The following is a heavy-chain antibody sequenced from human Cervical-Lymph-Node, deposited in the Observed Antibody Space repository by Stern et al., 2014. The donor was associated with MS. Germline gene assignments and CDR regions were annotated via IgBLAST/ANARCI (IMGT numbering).Heavy chain of an antibody. V-gene: IGHV3-7*01. CDR2: IKRDGSET. J-gene: IGHJ5*01. D-gene: IGHD6-19*01. CDR3: TRFLQSGWSDLFDS. CDR1: GSTFSTSW. Sequence: VQLMQSGGGLVQPGGSQRLSCVASGSTFSTSWMSWVRQASGKGLEWVANIKRDGSETYYLDSVKGRFTISRDNAKSSLYLEMNSLRAEDTAVYYCTRFLQSGWSDLFDSWGRGTLVTVSS.